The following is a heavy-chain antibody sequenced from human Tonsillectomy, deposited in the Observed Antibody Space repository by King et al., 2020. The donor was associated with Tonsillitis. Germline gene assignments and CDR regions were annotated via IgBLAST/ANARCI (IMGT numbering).Heavy chain of an antibody. CDR3: ARETPSIAPRPGWFDP. D-gene: IGHD6-6*01. CDR2: IWYDGSYK. Sequence: VQLVESGGGVVQPGRSLRLSCAASGFTFSSYGMHWVRQAPGKGLEWVAVIWYDGSYKYYADSVMGRFTISRDNSKNTLYLQMNSLRAEDTAVYYCARETPSIAPRPGWFDPWGQGTLVTVSS. CDR1: GFTFSSYG. V-gene: IGHV3-33*01. J-gene: IGHJ5*02.